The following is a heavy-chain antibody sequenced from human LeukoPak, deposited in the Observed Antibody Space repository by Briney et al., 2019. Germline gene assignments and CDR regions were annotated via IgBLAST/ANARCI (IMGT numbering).Heavy chain of an antibody. D-gene: IGHD6-19*01. CDR3: ARDYIAVAGTGFDY. CDR2: IYTSGST. CDR1: SGSISSYY. V-gene: IGHV4-4*07. J-gene: IGHJ4*02. Sequence: SETLSLTCTVSSGSISSYYWSWIRQPAGKGLEWIGRIYTSGSTNYNPSLKSRVTMSVDTSKNQFSLKLSSVTAADTAVYYCARDYIAVAGTGFDYWGQGTLVTVSS.